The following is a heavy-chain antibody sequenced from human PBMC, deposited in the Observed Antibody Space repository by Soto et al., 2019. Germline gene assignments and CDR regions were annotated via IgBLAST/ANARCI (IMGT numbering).Heavy chain of an antibody. CDR2: INHSGST. D-gene: IGHD3-10*01. V-gene: IGHV4-34*01. CDR1: GGSFSGYY. Sequence: QVQLQQWGAGLLKPSETLSLTCAVYGGSFSGYYWSWIRQPPGKGLEWIGEINHSGSTNYNPSLKSRVTISVDTSKNQFSLKLSSVTAADTAVYYCARWHYGSGYYYYYYGMDVWGQGTTVTVSS. J-gene: IGHJ6*02. CDR3: ARWHYGSGYYYYYYGMDV.